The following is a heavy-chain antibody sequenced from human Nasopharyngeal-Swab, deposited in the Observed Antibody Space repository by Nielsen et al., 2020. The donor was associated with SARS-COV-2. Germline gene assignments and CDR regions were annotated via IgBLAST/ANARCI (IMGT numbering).Heavy chain of an antibody. D-gene: IGHD6-6*01. Sequence: SETLSLTCTVSGGSISSGGYYWSWIRQPPGKGLEWIGYIYYSGSTNYNPSLKSRVTISVDTSKNQFSLKLSSVTAADTAVYYCARDHKGSSPYFDYWGQGTLVTVSS. CDR1: GGSISSGGYY. CDR2: IYYSGST. CDR3: ARDHKGSSPYFDY. J-gene: IGHJ4*02. V-gene: IGHV4-61*08.